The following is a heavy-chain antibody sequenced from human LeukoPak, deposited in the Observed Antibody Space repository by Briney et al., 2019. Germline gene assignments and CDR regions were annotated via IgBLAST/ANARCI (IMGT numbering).Heavy chain of an antibody. CDR1: GFTFSSYW. J-gene: IGHJ4*02. Sequence: GGSLRLSCAASGFTFSSYWMSWVRQAPGKGLEWVANIKQDGREKYYVDSVKGRFTISRDKAKNSLYLQMNSLRAEDTAVYYCARARNLGYCSTAGCYEFDYWGQGTLVTVSS. CDR3: ARARNLGYCSTAGCYEFDY. V-gene: IGHV3-7*01. CDR2: IKQDGREK. D-gene: IGHD2-2*03.